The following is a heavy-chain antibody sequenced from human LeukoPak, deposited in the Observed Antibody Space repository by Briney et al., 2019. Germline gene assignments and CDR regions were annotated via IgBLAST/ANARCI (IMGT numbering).Heavy chain of an antibody. CDR2: IRDDGSNK. D-gene: IGHD3-22*01. J-gene: IGHJ4*02. V-gene: IGHV3-30*02. CDR3: AKDRTYYYDSSGYPNRGFDY. CDR1: GFTFSSYG. Sequence: GGSLRLSCAASGFTFSSYGMHRVRQAPGKGLEWVAFIRDDGSNKYYADSVKGRFTISRDNSKNTLYLQMNSLRAEDTAVYYCAKDRTYYYDSSGYPNRGFDYWGQGTLVTVSS.